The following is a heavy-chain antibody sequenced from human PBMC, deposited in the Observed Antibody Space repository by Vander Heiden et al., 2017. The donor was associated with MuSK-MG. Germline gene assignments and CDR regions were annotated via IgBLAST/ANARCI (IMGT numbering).Heavy chain of an antibody. CDR1: GVTFSSYG. CDR3: ARGAPRARCDAFDI. V-gene: IGHV3-33*01. Sequence: QVQLVESGGGVVQPGRSLRLSWAASGVTFSSYGMHWVRQAPGKGLEWVAVIWYDGSNKYYADSVKGRFTISRDNSKNTLYLQMNSLRAEDTAVYYCARGAPRARCDAFDIWGQGTMVTVSS. CDR2: IWYDGSNK. J-gene: IGHJ3*02.